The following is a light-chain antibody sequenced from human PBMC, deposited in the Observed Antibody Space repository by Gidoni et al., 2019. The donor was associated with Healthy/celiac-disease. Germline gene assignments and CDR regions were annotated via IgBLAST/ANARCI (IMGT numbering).Light chain of an antibody. CDR1: QSVSSY. CDR2: DAS. J-gene: IGKJ3*01. V-gene: IGKV3-11*01. CDR3: QQRSNWLFT. Sequence: EIVLTQSPATLSLSPGERATLSCRASQSVSSYLAWYQQKPGQAPRLLIYDASNRATGIPARFSGSGSGTDFTLTISSLEPEDFAVYYCQQRSNWLFTFGPXTNVDIK.